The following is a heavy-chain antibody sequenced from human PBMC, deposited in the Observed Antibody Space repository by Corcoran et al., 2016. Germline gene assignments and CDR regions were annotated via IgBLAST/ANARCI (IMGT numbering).Heavy chain of an antibody. J-gene: IGHJ4*02. CDR3: ARVFGVAWESHYFDY. CDR1: GFTFSDHY. D-gene: IGHD3-3*01. CDR2: IRNKANSYTT. V-gene: IGHV3-72*01. Sequence: EVQLVNSGGGLAQPGGSLRLSCAASGFTFSDHYMDWVRQAPGKGLEWVGRIRNKANSYTTEYAASVKGRFTISRDDSKNSLYLQMNSLNTEDTAVYYCARVFGVAWESHYFDYWGQGTLVTVSS.